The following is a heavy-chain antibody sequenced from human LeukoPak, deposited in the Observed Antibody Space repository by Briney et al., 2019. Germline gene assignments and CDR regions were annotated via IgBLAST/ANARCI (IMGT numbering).Heavy chain of an antibody. V-gene: IGHV3-21*01. Sequence: GGSLRLSCAASGFTFSSYSMSWVRQAPGKGLEWVSSISSGSTYIYYADSMKGRFTISRDNAKNSLYLQMNTLKAEDTAVYYCARDRIYSGIYHDTFDIWGHGTMVTVSS. CDR2: ISSGSTYI. CDR1: GFTFSSYS. CDR3: ARDRIYSGIYHDTFDI. J-gene: IGHJ3*02. D-gene: IGHD1-26*01.